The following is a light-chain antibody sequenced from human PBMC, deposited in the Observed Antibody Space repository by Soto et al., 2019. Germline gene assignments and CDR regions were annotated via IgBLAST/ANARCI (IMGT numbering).Light chain of an antibody. CDR3: QQYGSSRWT. CDR2: GAS. CDR1: QSVSSSY. J-gene: IGKJ1*01. V-gene: IGKV3-20*01. Sequence: EIVLTQSAGTLSLSPGERATLSCRASQSVSSSYLAWYQQNPGQAPRLLIYGASSRATGIPDRFSGSGSGTDFNLTISRLETEDFAVYYCQQYGSSRWTFGQGTKVDIK.